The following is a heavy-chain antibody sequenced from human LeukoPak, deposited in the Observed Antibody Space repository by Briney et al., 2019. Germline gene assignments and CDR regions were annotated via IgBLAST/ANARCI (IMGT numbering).Heavy chain of an antibody. CDR1: GFTFSNYA. CDR2: ISGSGDST. D-gene: IGHD6-19*01. Sequence: GGSLRLSCAASGFTFSNYAMSWVRQAPGKGLEWVSAISGSGDSTFYTDSVKGRFTISRDNSKNTLYLQMKSLRAEDTAVYYCAKDSVVVAGLVNYFDSWGQGTLVTVSS. CDR3: AKDSVVVAGLVNYFDS. J-gene: IGHJ4*02. V-gene: IGHV3-23*01.